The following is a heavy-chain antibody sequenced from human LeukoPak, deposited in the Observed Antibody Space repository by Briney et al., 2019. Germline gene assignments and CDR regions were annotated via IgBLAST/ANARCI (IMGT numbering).Heavy chain of an antibody. CDR1: GFTFSSYT. Sequence: PGGSLRLSCEASGFTFSSYTMNWVRQAPGKGLEWVSSISSSNSYIYYADSVKGRFTISRDNSKNTLYLQMNSLRAEDTAVYYCAKDFGCSSTSCYPPDYWGQGTLVTVSS. CDR2: ISSSNSYI. D-gene: IGHD2-2*01. V-gene: IGHV3-21*01. J-gene: IGHJ4*02. CDR3: AKDFGCSSTSCYPPDY.